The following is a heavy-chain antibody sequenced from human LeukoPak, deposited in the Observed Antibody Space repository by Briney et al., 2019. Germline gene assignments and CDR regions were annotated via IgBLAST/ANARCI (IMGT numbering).Heavy chain of an antibody. CDR3: ATQNPPGSGYYDTYNWFDP. CDR1: GFTFDDYV. Sequence: GGSLRLSCTASGFTFDDYVMHGVRQAPGKGLEWVSLISGDGSGTYYADSVKGRFTISRDNSKNSLFLHMSGLRAEDTALYYCATQNPPGSGYYDTYNWFDPWGQGTLVTVAS. D-gene: IGHD5-12*01. V-gene: IGHV3-43*02. J-gene: IGHJ5*02. CDR2: ISGDGSGT.